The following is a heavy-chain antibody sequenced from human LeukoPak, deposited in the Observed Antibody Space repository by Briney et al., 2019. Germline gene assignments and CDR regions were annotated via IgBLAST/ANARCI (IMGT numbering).Heavy chain of an antibody. J-gene: IGHJ4*02. CDR3: ARDRGTNPQYYFDY. D-gene: IGHD1-14*01. Sequence: GGSLRLSCAASGFTFSSYSMNWVRQAPGKGLGWVSYISSSSSTIYYADSVKGRFTISRDNAKNSLYLQMNSLRAEDTAVYYCARDRGTNPQYYFDYWGQGTLVTVSS. CDR2: ISSSSSTI. CDR1: GFTFSSYS. V-gene: IGHV3-48*01.